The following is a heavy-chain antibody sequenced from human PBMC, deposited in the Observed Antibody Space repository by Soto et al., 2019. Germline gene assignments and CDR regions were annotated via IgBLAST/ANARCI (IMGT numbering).Heavy chain of an antibody. Sequence: GGSLRLSCAASGFTFSSYSMDWVRQAPGKGLEWVSGISASSGSTYYADSVKGRFTISRDNSKNTLYLQMNSLRAEDTAVYFCAKVPSSSSWDDYWGQGTLVTVSS. V-gene: IGHV3-23*01. D-gene: IGHD6-13*01. CDR1: GFTFSSYS. J-gene: IGHJ4*02. CDR2: ISASSGST. CDR3: AKVPSSSSWDDY.